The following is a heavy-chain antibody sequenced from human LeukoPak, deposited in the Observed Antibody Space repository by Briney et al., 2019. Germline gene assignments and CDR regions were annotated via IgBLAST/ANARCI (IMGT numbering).Heavy chain of an antibody. Sequence: SVKVSCKASGGTFSSYAISWVRQAPGQGLEWMGRIIPILGIANYAQEFQGRVTITTDESTSTAYMELSSLRSEDTAVYYCARVYCSSTSCYNYYYYYMDVWGKGTTVTVSS. CDR3: ARVYCSSTSCYNYYYYYMDV. D-gene: IGHD2-2*02. CDR2: IIPILGIA. J-gene: IGHJ6*03. V-gene: IGHV1-69*04. CDR1: GGTFSSYA.